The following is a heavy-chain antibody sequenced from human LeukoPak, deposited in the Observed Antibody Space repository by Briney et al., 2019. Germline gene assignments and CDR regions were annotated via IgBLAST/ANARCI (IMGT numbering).Heavy chain of an antibody. CDR2: IIPVLGIA. CDR3: ARDQVGPVDY. CDR1: GGTFSSSA. J-gene: IGHJ4*02. Sequence: ASVKVSCKASGGTFSSSAISWVRQAPGQGLEWMGRIIPVLGIANDAQKFQGRITITADKSTSTAYMELSSLRSEDTAVYYCARDQVGPVDYWGQGTLVTVSS. D-gene: IGHD2-2*01. V-gene: IGHV1-69*04.